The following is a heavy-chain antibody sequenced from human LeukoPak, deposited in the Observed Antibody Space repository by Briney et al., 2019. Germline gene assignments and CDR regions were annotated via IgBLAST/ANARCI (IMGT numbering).Heavy chain of an antibody. Sequence: PSETLSLTCTVSGGSISSTIYYWAWIRQPPEKGLEWIGSMYYSGNTYNNPSLRSRVTISVDTSKNQFSLKLTSVTAADTAVYYCAGGGVDTAMLDYWGQGTLVTVSS. CDR2: MYYSGNT. CDR1: GGSISSTIYY. CDR3: AGGGVDTAMLDY. D-gene: IGHD5-18*01. V-gene: IGHV4-39*01. J-gene: IGHJ4*02.